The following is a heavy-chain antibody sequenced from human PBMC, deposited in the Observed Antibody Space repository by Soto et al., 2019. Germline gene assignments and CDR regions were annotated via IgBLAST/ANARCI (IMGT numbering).Heavy chain of an antibody. Sequence: GGSLRLSCAASGFTFDDYAMHWVRHAPGKGLEWVSGISWNSGSIGYADSVKGRFTISRDNAKNSLYLQMNSLRAEDTALYYCAKDRKVRGAVQGYLDLWGRGTLVTVSA. CDR1: GFTFDDYA. J-gene: IGHJ2*01. D-gene: IGHD3-10*01. V-gene: IGHV3-9*01. CDR2: ISWNSGSI. CDR3: AKDRKVRGAVQGYLDL.